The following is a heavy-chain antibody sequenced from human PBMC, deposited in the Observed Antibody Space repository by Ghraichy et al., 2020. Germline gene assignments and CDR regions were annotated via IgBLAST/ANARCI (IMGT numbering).Heavy chain of an antibody. J-gene: IGHJ5*02. CDR3: ARGINYFDP. Sequence: ASVKVSCKASGYTFINYGITWVRQAPGQGLEWLGWITSKSGNTQYGWKFQGRVTMTTDTSTSTAYMELRSLRSDDTAGYYCARGINYFDPWGQGTLVTVSS. CDR2: ITSKSGNT. D-gene: IGHD5-24*01. V-gene: IGHV1-18*01. CDR1: GYTFINYG.